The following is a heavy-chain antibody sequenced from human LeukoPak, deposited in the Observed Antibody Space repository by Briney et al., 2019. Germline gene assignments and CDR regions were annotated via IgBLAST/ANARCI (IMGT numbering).Heavy chain of an antibody. D-gene: IGHD3-3*01. CDR3: ARSITIFGVAFDY. CDR2: IIPIFGTA. V-gene: IGHV1-69*05. J-gene: IGHJ4*02. CDR1: GGTFSSYA. Sequence: ASVKVSCKASGGTFSSYAISWVRQAPGQGLEWMGGIIPIFGTANYAQKFQGRVTITTDESTSTASMELSSLRSEDTAVYYCARSITIFGVAFDYWGQGTLVTVSS.